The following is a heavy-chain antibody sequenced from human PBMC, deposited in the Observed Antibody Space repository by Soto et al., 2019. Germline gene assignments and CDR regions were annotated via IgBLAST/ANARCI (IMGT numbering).Heavy chain of an antibody. CDR2: ISGSGSNT. CDR1: GFTPSSYA. CDR3: VKGIQLWLMRGMDV. V-gene: IGHV3-23*01. D-gene: IGHD5-18*01. J-gene: IGHJ6*02. Sequence: GGSLRLSCAASGFTPSSYAMSWVRQAPGKGLEWVSAISGSGSNTYYADSVKGRFTISRDNSKNTLYLQMSSLRAEDTAVYYCVKGIQLWLMRGMDVWGQGTTVTVSS.